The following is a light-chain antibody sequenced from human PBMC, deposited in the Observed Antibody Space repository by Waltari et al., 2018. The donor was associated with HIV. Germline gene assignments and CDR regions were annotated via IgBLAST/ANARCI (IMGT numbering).Light chain of an antibody. CDR2: RSN. Sequence: QSVLTQPPSASGTPGQRVAISCSGSSSNIGSNYVYWYQQLPGTAPKVLIDRSNQRPSGVPDRFAVSKSGTSASLAISARRSEDEADYYCATWDDSLSGPVFGGGTKLTVL. CDR1: SSNIGSNY. J-gene: IGLJ3*02. CDR3: ATWDDSLSGPV. V-gene: IGLV1-47*01.